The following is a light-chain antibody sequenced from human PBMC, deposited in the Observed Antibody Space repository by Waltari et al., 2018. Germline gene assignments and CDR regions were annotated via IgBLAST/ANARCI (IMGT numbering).Light chain of an antibody. CDR1: GGSIARNY. CDR3: QSYDRRNHWV. Sequence: NLLLTQPHSVSESPGKTVTISCTATGGSIARNYVPVYQQHPGSVPTTGVLEDDQRPAGIPERFSGSIDRSSNSASLNISGLRAEDEADYFCQSYDRRNHWVFGGGTKLTVL. CDR2: EDD. J-gene: IGLJ3*02. V-gene: IGLV6-57*02.